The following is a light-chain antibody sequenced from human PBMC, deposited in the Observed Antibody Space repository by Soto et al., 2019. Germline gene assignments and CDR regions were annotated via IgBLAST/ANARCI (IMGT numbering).Light chain of an antibody. Sequence: EIVMTQSPATLSVSPGETATLSCRASQSVSSNLAWYQQKPGQSPRLLIYGASTRATGIPARFSGSGSGTEFTLTISSLQSEDFAVYSCQQYYKLPWTFGQGTKVEIK. CDR2: GAS. CDR1: QSVSSN. CDR3: QQYYKLPWT. V-gene: IGKV3-15*01. J-gene: IGKJ1*01.